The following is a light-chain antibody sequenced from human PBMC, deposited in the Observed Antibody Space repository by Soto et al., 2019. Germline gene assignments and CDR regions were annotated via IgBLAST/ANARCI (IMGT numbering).Light chain of an antibody. V-gene: IGKV1-33*01. Sequence: DIQMAQSPSSVSASVGDRVTITCQASQDISNYLNWYQQKLGKAPKLLIYDASNLETGVPSRFSGSGSGTDFTLTISSLQPEDSGTYYCQHYDSLPLSFGPGTKVHLK. CDR2: DAS. J-gene: IGKJ3*01. CDR3: QHYDSLPLS. CDR1: QDISNY.